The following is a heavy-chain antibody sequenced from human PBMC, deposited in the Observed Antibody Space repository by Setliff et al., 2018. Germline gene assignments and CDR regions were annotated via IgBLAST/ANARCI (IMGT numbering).Heavy chain of an antibody. J-gene: IGHJ4*02. CDR3: RYWSGYYNNDY. D-gene: IGHD3-3*01. Sequence: PSETLSLTCTVYGGSFTNYYWGWIRQSPGKGLEWIGEINHSGSTNYNPALKSRLTISVDASTNQFSRKLYSVTAADTAVYYCRYWSGYYNNDYWGQGTLVTVSS. V-gene: IGHV4-34*01. CDR2: INHSGST. CDR1: GGSFTNYY.